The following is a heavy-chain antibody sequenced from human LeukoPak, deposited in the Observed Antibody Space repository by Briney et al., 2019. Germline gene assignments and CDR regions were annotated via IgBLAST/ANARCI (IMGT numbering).Heavy chain of an antibody. D-gene: IGHD2/OR15-2a*01. V-gene: IGHV4-59*01. CDR3: ARDFSAAFGI. CDR2: IYDSGTT. Sequence: SETLSLTCTVSGGSFGNYYWSWIRQPPGKGLEWIGYIYDSGTTNYNPSLKSRVTISVDTSKNQFSLKLSSVTAADTAVYYCARDFSAAFGIWGQGTMVTVSS. CDR1: GGSFGNYY. J-gene: IGHJ3*02.